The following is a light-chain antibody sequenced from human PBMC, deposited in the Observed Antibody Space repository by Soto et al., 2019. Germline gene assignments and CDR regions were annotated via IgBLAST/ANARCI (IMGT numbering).Light chain of an antibody. CDR3: CSYAGSYSYA. Sequence: SALTPPRSVSGSPGQSVTISCTGTSADVGGFNSVSWYQQHPGKAPKLMIYDVNKRPSGVPDRFSGSKSGSTASLTISGLQAEDEADYYCCSYAGSYSYAFATGTKLTVL. CDR1: SADVGGFNS. V-gene: IGLV2-11*01. CDR2: DVN. J-gene: IGLJ1*01.